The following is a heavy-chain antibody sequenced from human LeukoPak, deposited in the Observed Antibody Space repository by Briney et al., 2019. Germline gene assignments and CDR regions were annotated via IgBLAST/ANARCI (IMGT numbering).Heavy chain of an antibody. CDR3: ARDPPDNIMITFGGVKRFDY. Sequence: GASVKVSCKASGYTFTSYGISWVRQAPGQGLEWMGWISAYNGNTNYAQKPQGRVTMTTDTSTSTAYMELRSLRSDDTAVYYCARDPPDNIMITFGGVKRFDYWGQGTLVTVSS. CDR1: GYTFTSYG. V-gene: IGHV1-18*01. CDR2: ISAYNGNT. D-gene: IGHD3-16*01. J-gene: IGHJ4*02.